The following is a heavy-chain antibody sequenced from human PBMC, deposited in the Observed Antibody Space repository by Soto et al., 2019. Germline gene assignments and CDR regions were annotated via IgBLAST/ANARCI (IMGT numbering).Heavy chain of an antibody. CDR2: INHSGST. CDR1: GGSFIGYY. V-gene: IGHV4-34*01. D-gene: IGHD3-10*01. CDR3: ARERRDYYGSGSPPHYYYYMDV. Sequence: PSETQSLASTVYGGSFIGYYWTWIRQPPGKGLEWIGEINHSGSTNYNPSLKSRVTITVDTSKNQFSLKLSSVTAADTAVYYCARERRDYYGSGSPPHYYYYMDVWGKGTTVTVSS. J-gene: IGHJ6*03.